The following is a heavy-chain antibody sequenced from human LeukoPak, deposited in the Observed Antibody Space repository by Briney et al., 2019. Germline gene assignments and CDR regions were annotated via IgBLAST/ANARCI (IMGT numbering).Heavy chain of an antibody. CDR1: GGSISSGDYY. CDR2: MYYSGST. D-gene: IGHD3-22*01. Sequence: PSQTLSLTCTVSGGSISSGDYYWSWIRQPPGKGLEWTAYMYYSGSTYYDPSLKSRVTMSADTSKNQLSLKLSSVNAVDTAVYCSARPYYYDSRIDPWGQGILVTVSS. CDR3: ARPYYYDSRIDP. J-gene: IGHJ5*02. V-gene: IGHV4-30-4*01.